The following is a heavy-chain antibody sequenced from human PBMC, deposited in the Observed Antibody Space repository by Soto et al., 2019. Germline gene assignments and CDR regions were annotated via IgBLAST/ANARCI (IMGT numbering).Heavy chain of an antibody. CDR2: ISYDGSNT. J-gene: IGHJ4*02. Sequence: GGSLRLSCAASGFTFSSYAMSWVRQAPGKGLEWVAIISYDGSNTYYADSVKGRFTISRDNSKNTLYLQMNSLRAEDTSVYYCAKEGGLSGSYYISSPYYFDYWGQGTLVTVSS. CDR1: GFTFSSYA. D-gene: IGHD1-26*01. CDR3: AKEGGLSGSYYISSPYYFDY. V-gene: IGHV3-30*18.